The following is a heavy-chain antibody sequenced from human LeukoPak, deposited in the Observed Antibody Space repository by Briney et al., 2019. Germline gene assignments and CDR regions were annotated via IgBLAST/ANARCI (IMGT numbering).Heavy chain of an antibody. D-gene: IGHD3-16*02. V-gene: IGHV4-59*08. J-gene: IGHJ6*03. CDR3: ARHIGGGIEDMDV. CDR1: GGSIGTYY. Sequence: SETLALTCTVSGGSIGTYYWSWIRQSPGKGLEWIGYIYVTGTRYNPYLQSRVTISVDRSRNQFFLKMSSVTAADTAVYYCARHIGGGIEDMDVWGKGTKVIVSS. CDR2: IYVTGT.